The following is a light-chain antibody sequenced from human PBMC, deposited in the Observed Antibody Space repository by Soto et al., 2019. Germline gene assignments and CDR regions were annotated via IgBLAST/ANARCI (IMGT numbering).Light chain of an antibody. Sequence: QSVLTQPPSVSGAPGQRVTISCTGSSSNIGAGYDVHWYQQLPGTAPKLLIYGNSNLPSGVPARFSGSKSGTSASLAITGRQAEDESEYYCQSYDSSLSAVVFGGGTKLTVL. V-gene: IGLV1-40*01. CDR2: GNS. J-gene: IGLJ2*01. CDR3: QSYDSSLSAVV. CDR1: SSNIGAGYD.